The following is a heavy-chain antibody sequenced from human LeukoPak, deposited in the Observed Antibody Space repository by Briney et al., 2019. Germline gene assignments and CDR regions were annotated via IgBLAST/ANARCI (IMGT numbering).Heavy chain of an antibody. CDR3: AKDLQQWLAHDAFDI. D-gene: IGHD6-19*01. Sequence: GGSLRLSCAASGFTFSSYGMSWVRQAPGKGLEWVSAIETGGASTYYADSVKGRFSISRDNSKNTLYLQMNSLRAEDTATYYCAKDLQQWLAHDAFDIWGRGTMVTVSS. CDR2: IETGGAST. CDR1: GFTFSSYG. V-gene: IGHV3-23*01. J-gene: IGHJ3*02.